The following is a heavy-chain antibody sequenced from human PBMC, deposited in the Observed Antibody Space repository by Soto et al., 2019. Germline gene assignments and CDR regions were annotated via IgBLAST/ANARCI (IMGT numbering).Heavy chain of an antibody. Sequence: PSETLSLTCTVSGSSISSGDYYWSWIRQPPGKGLEWIGYIYHGGITNYNPSLKSRLNISSDTSKNQFSLRLGSVSAADTAIYYCARQYGGYEYYFDNWGQGTLVTVSS. CDR3: ARQYGGYEYYFDN. V-gene: IGHV4-30-4*01. CDR1: GSSISSGDYY. CDR2: IYHGGIT. J-gene: IGHJ4*02. D-gene: IGHD5-12*01.